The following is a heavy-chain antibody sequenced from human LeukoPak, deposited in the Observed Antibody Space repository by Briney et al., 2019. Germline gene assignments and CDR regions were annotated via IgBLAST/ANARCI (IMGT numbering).Heavy chain of an antibody. CDR2: ISGSGGSK. J-gene: IGHJ4*02. Sequence: GGSLRLSCAASGFTFSNYAMTWVRQAPGKGLEWVSVISGSGGSKYYAHSVEGRFTISRDNSRNTLHLQMNSLRVEDTAMYYCAKAHSDGTGYYSPYYFDSWGQGTLVTVSS. D-gene: IGHD3-22*01. CDR1: GFTFSNYA. V-gene: IGHV3-23*01. CDR3: AKAHSDGTGYYSPYYFDS.